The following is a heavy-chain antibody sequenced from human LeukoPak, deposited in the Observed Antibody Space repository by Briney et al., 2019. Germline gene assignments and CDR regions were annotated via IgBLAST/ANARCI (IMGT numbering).Heavy chain of an antibody. V-gene: IGHV1-18*01. D-gene: IGHD2-2*01. CDR3: ARGLGSTSDNWFDP. CDR2: ISAYNGTT. Sequence: ASVKVSCKASGYTFSSYGISWVPQAPGQGLEWMGWISAYNGTTNYAQKLQGRVTMTTDTSTSTAYMELRSLRSGDTAVYYCARGLGSTSDNWFDPWGQGTLVTVSS. CDR1: GYTFSSYG. J-gene: IGHJ5*02.